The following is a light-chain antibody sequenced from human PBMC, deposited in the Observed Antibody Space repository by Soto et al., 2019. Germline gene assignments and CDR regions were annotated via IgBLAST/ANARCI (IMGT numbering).Light chain of an antibody. Sequence: HSVLTQPPSASGSPGQSVTISCTGTSSDVGGYNYVSWYQQHPGKAPKLMISEVNKRPSGVPDRFSGSKSGNTASLTVSGLQAEDEADYYCSSYAGSRIVVFGGGTKLTVL. J-gene: IGLJ2*01. V-gene: IGLV2-8*01. CDR2: EVN. CDR1: SSDVGGYNY. CDR3: SSYAGSRIVV.